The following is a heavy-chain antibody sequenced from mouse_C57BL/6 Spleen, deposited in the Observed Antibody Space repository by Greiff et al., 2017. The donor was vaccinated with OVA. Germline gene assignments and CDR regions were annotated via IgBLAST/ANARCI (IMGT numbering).Heavy chain of an antibody. CDR1: GFTFSDYG. CDR2: ISSGSSTI. V-gene: IGHV5-17*01. J-gene: IGHJ4*01. CDR3: ARSLYYAIDY. Sequence: EVQLVEPGGGLVKPGGSLKLSCAASGFTFSDYGMHWVRQAPEKGLEWVAYISSGSSTIYYAEKVKGRFTISRDNAKNTLFLQMTSLRSEDTAMYYCARSLYYAIDYWGQGTTVTVSS. D-gene: IGHD6-2*01.